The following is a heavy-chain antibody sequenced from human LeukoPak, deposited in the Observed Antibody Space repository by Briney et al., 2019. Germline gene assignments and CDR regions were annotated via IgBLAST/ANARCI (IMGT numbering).Heavy chain of an antibody. CDR3: ARQDGYSSGWYGDYYYYYMDV. Sequence: PGESLKISCKGSGYSFTSYWIGWVRQMPGKGLEWMGIIYPGDSDTRYSPSFQGQVTISADKSISTAYLQWSSLKASDTAMYYCARQDGYSSGWYGDYYYYYMDVWGKGTTVTVSS. CDR1: GYSFTSYW. D-gene: IGHD6-19*01. V-gene: IGHV5-51*01. J-gene: IGHJ6*03. CDR2: IYPGDSDT.